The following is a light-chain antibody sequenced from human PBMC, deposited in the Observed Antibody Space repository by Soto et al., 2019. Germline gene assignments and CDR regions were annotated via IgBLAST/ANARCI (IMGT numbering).Light chain of an antibody. CDR3: QQRSYGFI. Sequence: EIVLTQSPATLSLSPGERATLSCRASQSVSSSLAWYQQKPGQAPRLLIYDVSDRATGIPARFSGSGSGTVFSLTISSLEAEDVAVYYCQQRSYGFIFGGGTKVEIK. CDR2: DVS. V-gene: IGKV3-11*01. J-gene: IGKJ4*01. CDR1: QSVSSS.